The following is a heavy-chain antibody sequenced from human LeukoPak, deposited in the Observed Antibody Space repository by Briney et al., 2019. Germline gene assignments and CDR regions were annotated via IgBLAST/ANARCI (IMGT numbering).Heavy chain of an antibody. V-gene: IGHV4-59*01. Sequence: SETLSLTCTVSGGPISSYYWSWIRQPPGKGLEWIGYIYYSGSTNYNPSLKSRVTISVDTSKNQFSLKLSFVTAADTAVYYCAREYRKSSGYSLAYGMDVWGQGTTVTVSS. CDR1: GGPISSYY. CDR2: IYYSGST. D-gene: IGHD5-18*01. J-gene: IGHJ6*02. CDR3: AREYRKSSGYSLAYGMDV.